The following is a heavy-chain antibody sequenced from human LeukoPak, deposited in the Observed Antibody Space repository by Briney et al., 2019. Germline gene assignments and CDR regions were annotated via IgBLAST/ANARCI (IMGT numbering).Heavy chain of an antibody. V-gene: IGHV3-69-1*01. CDR1: GFTFSDYY. CDR3: ARDRLLELPFDY. D-gene: IGHD1-7*01. J-gene: IGHJ4*02. CDR2: ISSGSTI. Sequence: PGGSLRLSCAASGFTFSDYYMSWIRQAPGKGLEWVSYISSGSTIYYADSVKGRFTISRDNAKNSLYLQMNSLRAEDTAVYYCARDRLLELPFDYWGQGTLVTVSS.